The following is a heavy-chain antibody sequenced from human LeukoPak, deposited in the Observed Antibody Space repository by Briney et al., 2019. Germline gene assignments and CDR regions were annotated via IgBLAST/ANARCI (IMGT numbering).Heavy chain of an antibody. V-gene: IGHV4-38-2*02. CDR2: IYHSGST. CDR1: GYSISSGYY. D-gene: IGHD6-19*01. CDR3: AREAVAGQYYYYYYYMDV. Sequence: SETLSLTCTVSGYSISSGYYWGWIRQPPGKGLEWIGSIYHSGSTYYNPSLKSRVTISVDTSKNQFSLKLSSVTAADTAVYYCAREAVAGQYYYYYYYMDVWGKGTTVTVSS. J-gene: IGHJ6*03.